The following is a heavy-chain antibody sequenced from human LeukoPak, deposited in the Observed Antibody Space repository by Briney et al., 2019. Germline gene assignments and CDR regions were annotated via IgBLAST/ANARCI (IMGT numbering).Heavy chain of an antibody. CDR1: GGSISSYY. CDR2: IYYSGST. J-gene: IGHJ4*02. CDR3: ARVNSYGPPYYFDY. Sequence: SETLSLTCTVSGGSISSYYWSWIRQPPGKGLEWIGYIYYSGSTNYNPSLKSRVTISVDTSKNQFSPKLSSVTAADTAVYYCARVNSYGPPYYFDYWGQGTLVTVSS. V-gene: IGHV4-59*01. D-gene: IGHD5-18*01.